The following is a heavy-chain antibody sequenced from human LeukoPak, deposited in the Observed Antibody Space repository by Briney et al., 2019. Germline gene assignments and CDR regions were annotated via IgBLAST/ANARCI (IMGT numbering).Heavy chain of an antibody. CDR2: ISTSGSTI. Sequence: GGSLRLSCAASGFTFSSYEMNWVRQAPGKGLGWVSYISTSGSTIYYADPVKGRFTISRDNAKNSLYLQMNSLRAEDTAVYYCARGKAFGGVIVGFDYWGQGTLVTVSS. J-gene: IGHJ4*02. D-gene: IGHD3-16*02. V-gene: IGHV3-48*03. CDR3: ARGKAFGGVIVGFDY. CDR1: GFTFSSYE.